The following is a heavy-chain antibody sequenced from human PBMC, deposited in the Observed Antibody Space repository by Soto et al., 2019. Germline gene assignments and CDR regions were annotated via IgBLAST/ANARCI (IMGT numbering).Heavy chain of an antibody. D-gene: IGHD1-1*01. Sequence: SETLSLTCIVSNGSISSRSSYWGWIRQTPGKGLEWIGSIYHIGNTYYNPSLKSRVTISVDRSKNQFSLKLSSVTAADTAVYYCARASDPRPQIWYFDLWGRGTLVTVSS. CDR3: ARASDPRPQIWYFDL. J-gene: IGHJ2*01. CDR1: NGSISSRSSY. CDR2: IYHIGNT. V-gene: IGHV4-39*07.